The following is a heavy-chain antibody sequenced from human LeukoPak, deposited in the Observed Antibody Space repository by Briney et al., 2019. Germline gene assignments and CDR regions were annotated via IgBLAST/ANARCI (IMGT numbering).Heavy chain of an antibody. J-gene: IGHJ4*02. Sequence: SETLSLTCAVYGGSFSGYYWSWIRQPPGKGLEWIGEINHSGSTNYNPSLKSRVTISVDTSKNQFSLKLSSVTAADAAVYYCAARYSSGWYTIDYWGQGTLVTVSS. CDR1: GGSFSGYY. CDR3: AARYSSGWYTIDY. V-gene: IGHV4-34*01. D-gene: IGHD6-19*01. CDR2: INHSGST.